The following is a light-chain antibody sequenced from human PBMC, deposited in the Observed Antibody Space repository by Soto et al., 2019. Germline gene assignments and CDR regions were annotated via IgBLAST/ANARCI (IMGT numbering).Light chain of an antibody. Sequence: EIVLTQSPGTLSLSPRERATLSCRASQSVTYSFLAWYQQKPGQAPRLLIYGASSRATGIPDRFSGSGSGTDFTLTISRLEPEDFAVYYCHQYGTSTWTFGQGTKVEIK. CDR1: QSVTYSF. V-gene: IGKV3-20*01. J-gene: IGKJ1*01. CDR2: GAS. CDR3: HQYGTSTWT.